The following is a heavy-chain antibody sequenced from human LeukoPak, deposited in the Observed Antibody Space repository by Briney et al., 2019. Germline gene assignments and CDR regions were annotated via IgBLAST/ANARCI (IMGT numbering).Heavy chain of an antibody. CDR1: GYTFTSYG. Sequence: GASVKVSCKASGYTFTSYGIGWVRQAPGQGLEWMGWISAYNGNTNYAQKLQGRVTMTTDTSTSTAYMELRSLRSDDTAVYYCAREIVVVPAAEKDDAFDIWGQGTMVTVSS. CDR3: AREIVVVPAAEKDDAFDI. V-gene: IGHV1-18*01. J-gene: IGHJ3*02. D-gene: IGHD2-2*01. CDR2: ISAYNGNT.